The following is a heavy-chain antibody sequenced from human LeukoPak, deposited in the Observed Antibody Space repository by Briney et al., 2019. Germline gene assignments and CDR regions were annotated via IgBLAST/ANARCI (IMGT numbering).Heavy chain of an antibody. D-gene: IGHD1-26*01. CDR3: ARAAGGTSRDY. Sequence: PGGSLRLSCAASGFTFDDYGMSWVRQAPGKGLEWVANIKDDGSDKYYVDSVKGRFTISRDNAKNSLYLQMNSLRDDDTAVYYCARAAGGTSRDYWGQGTLVTVSS. CDR2: IKDDGSDK. J-gene: IGHJ4*02. V-gene: IGHV3-7*01. CDR1: GFTFDDYG.